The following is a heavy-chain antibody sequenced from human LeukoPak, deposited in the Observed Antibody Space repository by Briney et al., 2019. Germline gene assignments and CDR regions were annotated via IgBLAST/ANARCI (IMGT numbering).Heavy chain of an antibody. D-gene: IGHD5-18*01. J-gene: IGHJ6*03. CDR2: INHSGST. V-gene: IGHV4-34*01. Sequence: KPSETLSLTCAVYGGSFSGYYWSWIRQPPGKGLEWIGEINHSGSTNYNPSLKSRVTISVDTSKNQFSLKLSSVTAADTAVYYCARDLRSGSAMVYYYYYYYMDVWGKGTTVTVSS. CDR1: GGSFSGYY. CDR3: ARDLRSGSAMVYYYYYYYMDV.